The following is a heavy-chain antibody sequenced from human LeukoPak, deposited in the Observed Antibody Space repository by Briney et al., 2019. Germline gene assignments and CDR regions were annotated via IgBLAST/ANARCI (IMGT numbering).Heavy chain of an antibody. Sequence: PSETLSLTCTVSGGYISGFYWSWIRQPPEKGLEWIGYVHYSGSTNYNPSLKSRVIISVDSSKNQFSLKLSSVTAADTAVYYCARGISDYFYYMDVWGKGTTVTVSS. CDR1: GGYISGFY. CDR3: ARGISDYFYYMDV. V-gene: IGHV4-59*01. J-gene: IGHJ6*03. D-gene: IGHD3-10*01. CDR2: VHYSGST.